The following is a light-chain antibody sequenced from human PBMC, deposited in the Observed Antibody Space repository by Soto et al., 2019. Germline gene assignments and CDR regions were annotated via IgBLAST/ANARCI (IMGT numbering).Light chain of an antibody. CDR3: QQHGSSPLT. V-gene: IGKV3-20*01. Sequence: EIVLTQSPDTLSLSPGERATLSCRASQSLTANLAWYQQKPGQAPRPLIYGASTRAAGIPDRFSGSGSGTDFTLTISRLEPGDVAVYFCQQHGSSPLTFGGGTRVQIK. CDR2: GAS. J-gene: IGKJ4*01. CDR1: QSLTAN.